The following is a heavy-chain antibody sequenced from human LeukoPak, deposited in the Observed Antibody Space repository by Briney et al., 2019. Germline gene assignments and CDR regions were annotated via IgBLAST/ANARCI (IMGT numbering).Heavy chain of an antibody. CDR3: ARDYGGSSPFDY. V-gene: IGHV3-48*03. Sequence: PGGSLRLSCAASGFTLSSYEMDWVRQAPGKGLEWVSYISSSDSTIYYADSVKGRFTISRGNAKNSLYLQMNSLRAEDTAVYYCARDYGGSSPFDYWGQGTLVTVSS. J-gene: IGHJ4*02. D-gene: IGHD4-23*01. CDR1: GFTLSSYE. CDR2: ISSSDSTI.